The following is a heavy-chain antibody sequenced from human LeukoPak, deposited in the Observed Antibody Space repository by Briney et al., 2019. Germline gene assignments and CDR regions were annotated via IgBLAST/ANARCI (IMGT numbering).Heavy chain of an antibody. CDR1: GGTFISYA. CDR3: ARGVTIFDYYYYMDV. V-gene: IGHV1-69*01. D-gene: IGHD3-3*01. Sequence: ASVKXSCKASGGTFISYAISWVRQAPGQGLEWMGGIIPIFGTANYAQKFQGRGTITADESTSTAYMELSSLRSEDTAVYYCARGVTIFDYYYYMDVWGKGTTVTVSS. CDR2: IIPIFGTA. J-gene: IGHJ6*03.